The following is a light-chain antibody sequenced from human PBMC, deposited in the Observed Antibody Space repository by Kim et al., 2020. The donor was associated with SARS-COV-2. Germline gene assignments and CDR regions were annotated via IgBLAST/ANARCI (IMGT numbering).Light chain of an antibody. CDR1: SSDVGGYNY. J-gene: IGLJ3*02. CDR3: SSYTSSSTLEGV. CDR2: DVS. V-gene: IGLV2-14*03. Sequence: QSALTQPASVSGSPGQSITISCTGTSSDVGGYNYVSWYQQHPGKAPKLMIYDVSNRPSGVSNRFSGSKSGNTASLTISRLQAEDEADYYCSSYTSSSTLEGVFGGGTQLTVL.